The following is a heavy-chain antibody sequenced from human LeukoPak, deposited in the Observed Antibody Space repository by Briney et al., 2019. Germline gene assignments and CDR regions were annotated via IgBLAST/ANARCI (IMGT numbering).Heavy chain of an antibody. V-gene: IGHV3-30-3*01. CDR3: ARMNHISSGWGAPFDY. CDR2: ISYDGSNK. D-gene: IGHD1-14*01. CDR1: GFTFSSYA. J-gene: IGHJ4*02. Sequence: GGSLRLSRAASGFTFSSYAMHWVRQAPGKGLEWVAVISYDGSNKYYADSVKGRFTISRDNSKNSLYLQMSSLRAEDTAVYYCARMNHISSGWGAPFDYWGQGTLATVSS.